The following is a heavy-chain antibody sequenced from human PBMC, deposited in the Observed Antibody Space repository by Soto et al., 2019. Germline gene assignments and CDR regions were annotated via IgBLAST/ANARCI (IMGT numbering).Heavy chain of an antibody. V-gene: IGHV4-59*01. CDR2: IYYSGST. J-gene: IGHJ4*02. CDR3: ARGHLWLED. D-gene: IGHD3-3*01. CDR1: DGSFSGYY. Sequence: SETLSLTCAVYDGSFSGYYWSWIRQPPGKGLEYIGYIYYSGSTYYNPSLKSRVTVSLDSSKNQFSLKLTSVTAADTAIYYCARGHLWLEDWGQGTLVTVSS.